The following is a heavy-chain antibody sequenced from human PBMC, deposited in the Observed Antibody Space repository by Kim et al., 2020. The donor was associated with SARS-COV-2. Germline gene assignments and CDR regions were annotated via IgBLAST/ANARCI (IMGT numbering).Heavy chain of an antibody. CDR3: AKDYKGGYGRYSSGWIPYYYYYGMDV. Sequence: GGSLRLSCAASGFTFSSYGMHWVRQAPGKGLEWVAVISYDGSNKYYADSVKGRFTISRDNSKNTLYLQMNSLRAEDTAVYYCAKDYKGGYGRYSSGWIPYYYYYGMDVWGQGTTVTVSS. J-gene: IGHJ6*02. CDR2: ISYDGSNK. CDR1: GFTFSSYG. V-gene: IGHV3-30*18. D-gene: IGHD6-19*01.